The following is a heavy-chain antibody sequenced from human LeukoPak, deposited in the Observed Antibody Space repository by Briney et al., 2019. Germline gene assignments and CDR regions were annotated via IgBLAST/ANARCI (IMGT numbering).Heavy chain of an antibody. J-gene: IGHJ4*02. V-gene: IGHV3-23*01. Sequence: GGSLRLSCVGPGFTFRSHATSWVRQAPGKGQEGVSTITTSDGNTYYADSVKGRITVSRDNSKNTLFLQMNSLRAEDTAVYYCAKDGGLWVSAHWGDSWGRGTLVTVSS. CDR2: ITTSDGNT. CDR3: AKDGGLWVSAHWGDS. D-gene: IGHD7-27*01. CDR1: GFTFRSHA.